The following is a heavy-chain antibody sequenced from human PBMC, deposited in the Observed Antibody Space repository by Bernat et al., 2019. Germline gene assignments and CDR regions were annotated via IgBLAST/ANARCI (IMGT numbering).Heavy chain of an antibody. V-gene: IGHV3-30*03. CDR1: GFTFSNSD. CDR2: ISYDGSNK. D-gene: IGHD2-15*01. J-gene: IGHJ4*02. Sequence: QVQLVESGGGVVQPGRSLRLSCAASGFTFSNSDMHWVRQAPGKGLEWVALISYDGSNKYYADSVKGRFTISRDNSENTLFLLINSLRPEDAAVYYCAIPLGGYCTGGSCYSMPLNNWGQGTLVTVSS. CDR3: AIPLGGYCTGGSCYSMPLNN.